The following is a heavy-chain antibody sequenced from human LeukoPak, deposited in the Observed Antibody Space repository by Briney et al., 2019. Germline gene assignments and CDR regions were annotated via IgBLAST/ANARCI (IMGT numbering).Heavy chain of an antibody. Sequence: SETLSLTCAVYGGSFSGYYWSWIRQPPGKGLEWIGEINHSGSTNYNPSLKSRVTISVDTSKNHFSLKLRSVTAADTAVYYCARRRLRRYRGNSDYWGQGTLVTVSS. CDR3: ARRRLRRYRGNSDY. CDR1: GGSFSGYY. V-gene: IGHV4-34*01. J-gene: IGHJ4*02. CDR2: INHSGST. D-gene: IGHD4-23*01.